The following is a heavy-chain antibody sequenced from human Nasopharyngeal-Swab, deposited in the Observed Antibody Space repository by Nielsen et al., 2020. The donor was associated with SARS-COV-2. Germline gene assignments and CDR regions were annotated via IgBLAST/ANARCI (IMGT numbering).Heavy chain of an antibody. V-gene: IGHV1-2*06. CDR3: ARKKQLVRPFDY. CDR1: GYTFSDYF. D-gene: IGHD6-13*01. Sequence: ASVKVSCKTSGYTFSDYFLHWVREAPGQGLEWVGRLNPNTGVANYAQKFQGRVTMTRDTSLNTGYMELSSLRSDDTAVYYCARKKQLVRPFDYWGQGTLVTVSS. J-gene: IGHJ4*02. CDR2: LNPNTGVA.